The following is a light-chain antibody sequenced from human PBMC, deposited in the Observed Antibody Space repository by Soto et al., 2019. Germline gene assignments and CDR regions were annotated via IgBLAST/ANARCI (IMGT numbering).Light chain of an antibody. J-gene: IGKJ4*01. Sequence: DIVVTQSPLSLPVTPGEPASISCRSSQSLLHSNGHNYLDWYVQKPGQSPQLLIFLGSTRSSGVPDRFSGSGSGTDFTLKISRVEAEDVGIYYCMQGRESPLTFGGGTKVEIK. CDR3: MQGRESPLT. CDR1: QSLLHSNGHNY. V-gene: IGKV2-28*01. CDR2: LGS.